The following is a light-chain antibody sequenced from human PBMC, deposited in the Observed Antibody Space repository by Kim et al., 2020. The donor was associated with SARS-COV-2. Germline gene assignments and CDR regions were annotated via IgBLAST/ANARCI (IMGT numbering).Light chain of an antibody. Sequence: GQSVTIYCTGTSSDVGGYNYVSWYQQHPGKAPKLIIYEVTKRPSGVPDRFSGSKSGNTASLTVSGLQAEDEADYYCSSYAGTDNLLFGGGTQLTVL. V-gene: IGLV2-8*01. CDR3: SSYAGTDNLL. J-gene: IGLJ3*02. CDR1: SSDVGGYNY. CDR2: EVT.